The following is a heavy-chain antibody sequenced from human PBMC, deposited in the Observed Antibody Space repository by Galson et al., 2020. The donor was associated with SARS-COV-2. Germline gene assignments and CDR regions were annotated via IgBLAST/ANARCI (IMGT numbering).Heavy chain of an antibody. D-gene: IGHD1-26*01. CDR3: ARAPSDYYGMDV. CDR1: GYAFTSFY. Sequence: ASVKVSCKASGYAFTSFYIQWVRQAPGQGLEWMGIIDPSGGTTRYAQKMQGRVTMTRDTSTSTAYMELSSPRFEDTAVYYCARAPSDYYGMDVWGQGTTVTVSS. V-gene: IGHV1-46*04. J-gene: IGHJ6*02. CDR2: IDPSGGTT.